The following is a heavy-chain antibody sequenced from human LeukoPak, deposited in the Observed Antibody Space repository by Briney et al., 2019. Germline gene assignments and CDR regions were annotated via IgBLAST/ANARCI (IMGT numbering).Heavy chain of an antibody. CDR3: ARGYCTNGVCSLYYYYYYMDV. J-gene: IGHJ6*03. Sequence: SETLSLTCAVYGGSFSGYYWSWIRQPPGKGLEWIGEINHSGSTNYNPSLKSRVTISVDTSKNQFSLKLSSVTAADTAVYYCARGYCTNGVCSLYYYYYYMDVWGKGTTVTVSS. D-gene: IGHD2-8*01. V-gene: IGHV4-34*01. CDR1: GGSFSGYY. CDR2: INHSGST.